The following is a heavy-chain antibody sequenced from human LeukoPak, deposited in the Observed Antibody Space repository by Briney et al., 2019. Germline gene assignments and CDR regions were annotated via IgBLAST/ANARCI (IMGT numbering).Heavy chain of an antibody. V-gene: IGHV3-33*06. CDR3: AKYRAIAVAGARSFDP. J-gene: IGHJ5*02. CDR1: GFTFSSYG. CDR2: IWYDGSNK. Sequence: GRSLRLSCAASGFTFSSYGMHWVRQAPGKGLEWVAVIWYDGSNKYYADSVKGRFTISRDNSKNTLYLQVNSLRAEDTAVYYCAKYRAIAVAGARSFDPWGQGTLVTVSS. D-gene: IGHD6-19*01.